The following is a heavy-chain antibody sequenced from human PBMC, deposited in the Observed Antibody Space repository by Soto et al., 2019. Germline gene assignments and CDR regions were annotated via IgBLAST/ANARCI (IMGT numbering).Heavy chain of an antibody. CDR1: GGSISSYY. CDR2: IYYTGTT. CDR3: AMSLFDGGGGLSAD. Sequence: QVQLHESGPGLVKPSETMSLTCTVSGGSISSYYWGWMRQPPGKGLEWIGDIYYTGTTNYHPSLNGRXXIAITSKNQFSLSLSSVTAADTAVYYCAMSLFDGGGGLSADWGRGTLVTVSP. V-gene: IGHV4-59*01. D-gene: IGHD2-21*01. J-gene: IGHJ4*02.